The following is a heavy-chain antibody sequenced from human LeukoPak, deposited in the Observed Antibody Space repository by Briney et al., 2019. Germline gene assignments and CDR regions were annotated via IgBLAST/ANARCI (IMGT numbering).Heavy chain of an antibody. D-gene: IGHD4-17*01. CDR3: ARDLVGRGDPLLDV. J-gene: IGHJ6*04. Sequence: GASVKVSCKASGYTFTSYGISWVRQAPAQGLEWMGWISACNGNTNSAQKLQGRVTMTTDTSTSTAYMELRSLRSDDTAVYYCARDLVGRGDPLLDVWGKGTTVTVSS. CDR1: GYTFTSYG. CDR2: ISACNGNT. V-gene: IGHV1-18*01.